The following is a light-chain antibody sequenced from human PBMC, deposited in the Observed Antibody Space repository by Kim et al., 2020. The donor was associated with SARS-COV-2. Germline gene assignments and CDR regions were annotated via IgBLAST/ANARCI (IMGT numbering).Light chain of an antibody. J-gene: IGKJ1*01. Sequence: SPGERGAHSCRASKSVSSSYLAWYQQKPGQAPRLLIYGASSRATGIPDRFSGSGSATDFTLTISRLEPEDFAVYYCQQYGSSPWTFGQGTKVDIK. CDR3: QQYGSSPWT. CDR1: KSVSSSY. CDR2: GAS. V-gene: IGKV3-20*01.